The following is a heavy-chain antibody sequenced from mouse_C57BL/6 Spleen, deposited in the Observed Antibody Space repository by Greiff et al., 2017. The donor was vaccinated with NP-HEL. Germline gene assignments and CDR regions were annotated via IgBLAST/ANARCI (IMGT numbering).Heavy chain of an antibody. Sequence: VKLQQSGAELARPGASVKMSCKASGYTFTSYTMHWVKQRPGQGLEWIGYINPSSGYTKYNQKFKDKATLTADKSSSTAYMQLSSLTSEDSAVYYCATTVVGYFDVWGTGTTVTVSS. V-gene: IGHV1-4*01. CDR2: INPSSGYT. CDR3: ATTVVGYFDV. J-gene: IGHJ1*03. CDR1: GYTFTSYT. D-gene: IGHD1-1*01.